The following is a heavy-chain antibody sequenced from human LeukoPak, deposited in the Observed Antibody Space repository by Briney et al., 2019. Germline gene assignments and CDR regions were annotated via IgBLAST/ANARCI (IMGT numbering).Heavy chain of an antibody. CDR2: IYYSGAT. J-gene: IGHJ4*02. Sequence: PSETLSLTCTVSGGSIRSYYWSWIRQPPGKGLEWIGYIYYSGATNYNPSLKSRVTMSVDTSKNQLSLKLSSVTAADTAVYYCARGGHYSSSWELDYWGQGTLVTVSS. CDR3: ARGGHYSSSWELDY. D-gene: IGHD6-6*01. V-gene: IGHV4-59*01. CDR1: GGSIRSYY.